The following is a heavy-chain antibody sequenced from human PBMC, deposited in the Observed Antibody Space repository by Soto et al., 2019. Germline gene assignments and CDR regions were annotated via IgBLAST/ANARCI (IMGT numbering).Heavy chain of an antibody. D-gene: IGHD3-16*01. CDR3: AREGGESSDGLYYFDS. Sequence: SETLSLTCTVSGGSTSSDNYWSWIRQPPGKGLEWIGHIYYSGNTDYNPSLKSRLAISIDTSKNQFSLKLSSVTAADTAVYFCAREGGESSDGLYYFDSWGQGSLVTGSS. J-gene: IGHJ4*02. CDR1: GGSTSSDNY. CDR2: IYYSGNT. V-gene: IGHV4-30-4*01.